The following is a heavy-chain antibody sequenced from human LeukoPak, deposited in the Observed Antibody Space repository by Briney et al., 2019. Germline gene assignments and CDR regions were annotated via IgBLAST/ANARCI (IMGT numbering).Heavy chain of an antibody. CDR1: GFTFSSYW. Sequence: GGSLRLSCAASGFTFSSYWMSWVRQAPGKGLEWVANIKQDGSEKYYVDSVKGRFTISRDNAKNSLYLQMNSLRAEDTAVYYCARDQTQVTTLYYYYYYYMDVWGKGTTVTVSS. V-gene: IGHV3-7*01. CDR2: IKQDGSEK. CDR3: ARDQTQVTTLYYYYYYYMDV. D-gene: IGHD4-17*01. J-gene: IGHJ6*03.